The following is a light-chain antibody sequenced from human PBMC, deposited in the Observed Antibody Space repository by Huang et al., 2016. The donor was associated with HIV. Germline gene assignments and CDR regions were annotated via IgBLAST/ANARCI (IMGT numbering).Light chain of an antibody. CDR1: DNINHY. J-gene: IGKJ1*01. CDR3: NQYYSYPQT. CDR2: SAS. Sequence: AIQMTQSPSSLYASTVDRVTITCRESDNINHYVAWYQQKPGRAPTLLIYSASNSQNGVSSRFSGSGSGTDFTLTINGLQAEDFATYYCNQYYSYPQTFGQGTKVEI. V-gene: IGKV1-8*01.